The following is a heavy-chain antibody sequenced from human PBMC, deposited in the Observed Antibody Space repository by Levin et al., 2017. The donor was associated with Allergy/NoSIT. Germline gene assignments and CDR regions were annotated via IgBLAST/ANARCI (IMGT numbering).Heavy chain of an antibody. D-gene: IGHD1-7*01. V-gene: IGHV4-39*01. CDR1: GGSISSSSYL. J-gene: IGHJ3*02. CDR2: ILHSGRT. CDR3: ARRVRWNYSPTPDAFDI. Sequence: SETLSLTCTASGGSISSSSYLWGWIRQSPGKGLEYIGSILHSGRTYYNPSFKSRVSLSIDTSKNQFSLKLTSVTVADAALYYCARRVRWNYSPTPDAFDIWGQGTTVTVSS.